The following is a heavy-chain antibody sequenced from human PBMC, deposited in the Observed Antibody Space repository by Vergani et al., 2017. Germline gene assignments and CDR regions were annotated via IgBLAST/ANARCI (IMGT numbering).Heavy chain of an antibody. J-gene: IGHJ4*02. CDR2: IIPIFGTA. Sequence: QVQLVQSGAEVKKPGSSVKVSCKASGGTFSSYAISWVRQAPGQGLEWMGRIIPIFGTANYAQKFQGRVTITADESTSTAYLQWSSLKASDTAMYYCAGDTRSYYAGLWGQGTLVTVSS. V-gene: IGHV1-69*18. D-gene: IGHD1-26*01. CDR1: GGTFSSYA. CDR3: AGDTRSYYAGL.